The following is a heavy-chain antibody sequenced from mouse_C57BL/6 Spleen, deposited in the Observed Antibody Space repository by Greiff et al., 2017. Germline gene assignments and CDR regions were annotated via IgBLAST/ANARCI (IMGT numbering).Heavy chain of an antibody. CDR2: INPNNGGT. J-gene: IGHJ4*01. Sequence: VQLQQSGPELVKPGASVKISCKASGYTFTDYYMNWVKQSHGKSLEWIGDINPNNGGTSYNQKFKGKATLTVDKSSSTAYMELRSLTAEDSAVYYCARSSMLDYWGQGTSVTVSS. CDR3: ARSSMLDY. V-gene: IGHV1-26*01. CDR1: GYTFTDYY.